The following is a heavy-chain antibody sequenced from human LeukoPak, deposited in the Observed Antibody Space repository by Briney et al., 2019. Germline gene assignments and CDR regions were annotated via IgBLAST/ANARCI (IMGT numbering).Heavy chain of an antibody. CDR1: GFTFSSYS. J-gene: IGHJ4*02. V-gene: IGHV3-21*01. D-gene: IGHD4-17*01. CDR3: ARGGGYGDYEAFDY. CDR2: ISSSSSYI. Sequence: PGGSLRLSCAASGFTFSSYSMNWVRQAPGKGLEWVSSISSSSSYIYYADSVKGRFTISRDNAKNSLYPQMNSLRAEDTAVYYCARGGGYGDYEAFDYWGQGTLVTVSS.